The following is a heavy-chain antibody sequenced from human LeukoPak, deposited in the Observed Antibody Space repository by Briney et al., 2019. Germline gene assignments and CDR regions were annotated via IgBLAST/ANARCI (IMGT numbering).Heavy chain of an antibody. CDR1: GFTFSDYY. D-gene: IGHD5-18*01. CDR3: AKDLAVYSYASDY. V-gene: IGHV3-11*01. J-gene: IGHJ4*02. CDR2: ISSSGSTI. Sequence: GGSLRLSCAASGFTFSDYYMSWIRQAPGKGLEWVSYISSSGSTIYYADSVKGRFTISRDNSKNTLYLQMNSLRAEDTAVYYCAKDLAVYSYASDYWGQGTLVTVSS.